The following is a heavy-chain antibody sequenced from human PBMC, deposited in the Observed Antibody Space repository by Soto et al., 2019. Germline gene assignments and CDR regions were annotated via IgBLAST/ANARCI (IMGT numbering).Heavy chain of an antibody. CDR1: GFTFSNIW. Sequence: LVESGGGLVQPGGSLRLSCAASGFTFSNIWMSCVRRSPEKGPEWVASISPDGGEIYYVDSVKGRFTISRDNTRNSLYLQMNSLRAEDTAVYYCAKGPRWGQGTLVTVSS. J-gene: IGHJ4*02. CDR3: AKGPR. CDR2: ISPDGGEI. V-gene: IGHV3-7*01.